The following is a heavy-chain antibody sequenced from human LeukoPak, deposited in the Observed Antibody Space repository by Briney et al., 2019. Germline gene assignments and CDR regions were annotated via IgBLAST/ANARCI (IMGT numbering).Heavy chain of an antibody. CDR2: IRYDGSNK. CDR3: ARDAKSEGDMWISSLDV. CDR1: GFTFSSYG. D-gene: IGHD3-16*01. Sequence: GGSLRLSCAASGFTFSSYGMHWVRQAPGKGLEWVAFIRYDGSNKYYADSVKGRFTISRDNSKNTLSLQMNSLRAEDAAVYYCARDAKSEGDMWISSLDVWGQGTLVTVSS. V-gene: IGHV3-30*02. J-gene: IGHJ3*01.